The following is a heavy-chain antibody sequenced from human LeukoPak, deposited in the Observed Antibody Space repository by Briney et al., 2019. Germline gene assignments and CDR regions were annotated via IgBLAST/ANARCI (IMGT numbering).Heavy chain of an antibody. J-gene: IGHJ5*02. Sequence: GGSLRLSCAASGFTFSDSYMSWIRQAPGKGLEWIPYISGSSSFTSYTGSVKGRFTISRDNAKNSLYLQMNSLAVEDTAVYYCARDPRGYSYGYLDHWGLGTLVTVSS. CDR3: ARDPRGYSYGYLDH. D-gene: IGHD5-18*01. CDR1: GFTFSDSY. V-gene: IGHV3-11*06. CDR2: ISGSSSFT.